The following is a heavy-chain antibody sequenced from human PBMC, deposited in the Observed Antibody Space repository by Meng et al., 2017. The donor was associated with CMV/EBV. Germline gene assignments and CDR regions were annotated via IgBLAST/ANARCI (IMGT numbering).Heavy chain of an antibody. CDR1: GGTFSSYT. J-gene: IGHJ5*02. V-gene: IGHV1-69*04. CDR2: IIPILGIA. Sequence: TVSCKASGGTFSSYTLSWVRQAPGQGLEWMGRIIPILGIANYAQKFQGRVTITADKSTSTAYMELSSLRSEDTAVYYCARDRNWFDPWGQGTLVTVSS. CDR3: ARDRNWFDP.